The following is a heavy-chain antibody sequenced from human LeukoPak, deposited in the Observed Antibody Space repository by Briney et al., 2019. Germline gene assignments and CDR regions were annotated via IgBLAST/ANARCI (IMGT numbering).Heavy chain of an antibody. V-gene: IGHV3-23*01. CDR1: GLTFSGSA. CDR2: ISGSGNST. J-gene: IGHJ4*02. Sequence: QPGGSLRLPCAASGLTFSGSAMSWVRQAPGKGLEWVSLISGSGNSTYYADSVKGRFTISRDNSKNTLYLQMNSLIAEDTAVYYCAKVLVLVSANRYYFDYWGQGTLVTVSS. D-gene: IGHD2-15*01. CDR3: AKVLVLVSANRYYFDY.